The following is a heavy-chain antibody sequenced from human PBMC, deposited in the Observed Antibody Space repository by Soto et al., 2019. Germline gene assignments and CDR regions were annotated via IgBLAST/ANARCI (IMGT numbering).Heavy chain of an antibody. CDR2: IYDSGST. V-gene: IGHV4-31*03. CDR3: TRGEVRTAFRH. Sequence: QVQLQESGPGLVKPSQTLSLTCTVSGASISSGGYYWSWIRQHPGKGLEWIGYIYDSGSTRYSPSLQSRITISGETSKSQISLKLNSVTAADTAVYYCTRGEVRTAFRHWGQGTLVTVSS. J-gene: IGHJ4*02. CDR1: GASISSGGYY. D-gene: IGHD3-10*01.